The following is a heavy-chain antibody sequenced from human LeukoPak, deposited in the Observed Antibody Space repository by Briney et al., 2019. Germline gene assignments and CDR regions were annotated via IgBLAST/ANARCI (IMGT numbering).Heavy chain of an antibody. CDR1: GGSISSSSSY. D-gene: IGHD1-26*01. J-gene: IGHJ5*02. CDR3: ARDGQYSGSYSDWFDP. V-gene: IGHV4-39*07. CDR2: IYYSGST. Sequence: PSETLSLTCTVSGGSISSSSSYWGWIRQPPGKGLEWIGSIYYSGSTYYNPSLKSRVTISVDTSNNQFSLKLSSVTAADTAVYYCARDGQYSGSYSDWFDPWGQGTLVTVSS.